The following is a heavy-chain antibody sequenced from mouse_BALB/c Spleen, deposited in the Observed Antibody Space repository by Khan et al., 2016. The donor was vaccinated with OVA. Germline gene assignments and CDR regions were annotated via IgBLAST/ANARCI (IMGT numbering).Heavy chain of an antibody. J-gene: IGHJ2*01. D-gene: IGHD1-1*01. CDR2: ISYSGNT. Sequence: EVQLQESGPGLVKPSQSLSLTCTVTGYSINTDYAWNWIRQFPGNKLEWMGYISYSGNTKYNPSLKSRISITRDTSKNQFFLQLKSVTTEDTARYYCARVYGGDFDYWGQGTTLTVSS. CDR1: GYSINTDYA. V-gene: IGHV3-2*02. CDR3: ARVYGGDFDY.